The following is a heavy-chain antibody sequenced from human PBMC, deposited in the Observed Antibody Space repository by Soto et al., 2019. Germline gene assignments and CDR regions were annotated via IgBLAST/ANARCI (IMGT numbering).Heavy chain of an antibody. CDR3: ARDPITVTTSYFDY. D-gene: IGHD4-17*01. CDR2: ISYDGSNK. J-gene: IGHJ4*02. Sequence: GGSLRLSCAASGFTFSSYAMSWVRQAPGKGLEWVAVISYDGSNKYYADSVKGRFTISRDNSKNTLYLQMNSLRAEDTAVYYCARDPITVTTSYFDYWGQGTLVTVSS. CDR1: GFTFSSYA. V-gene: IGHV3-30-3*01.